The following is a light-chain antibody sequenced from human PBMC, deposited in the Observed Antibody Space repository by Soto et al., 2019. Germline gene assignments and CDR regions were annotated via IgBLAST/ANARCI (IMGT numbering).Light chain of an antibody. CDR1: QSIGSN. Sequence: IVRTQSPATLSVSPGERATLSCRASQSIGSNLAWYQQKPGQSPRLLIYGASTRATGLPARFSGSGSGTEFTLTISSLQSEDFALYYCQQYNNWPITFGQGTRLEI. V-gene: IGKV3-15*01. CDR2: GAS. J-gene: IGKJ5*01. CDR3: QQYNNWPIT.